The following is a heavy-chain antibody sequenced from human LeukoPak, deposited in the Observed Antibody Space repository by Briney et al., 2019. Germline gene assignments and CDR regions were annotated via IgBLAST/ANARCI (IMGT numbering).Heavy chain of an antibody. CDR1: GFTFSRYA. J-gene: IGHJ4*02. Sequence: GGSLRLSCSASGFTFSRYAMHWVRQAPGKGLEYVSAISSNGGSTYYADSVKGRFTISRDNSKNTLYLQMSSLRTEDTAVYYCAKNFLYSSRSLDYWGQGTLVTVSS. CDR2: ISSNGGST. CDR3: AKNFLYSSRSLDY. V-gene: IGHV3-64D*06. D-gene: IGHD6-13*01.